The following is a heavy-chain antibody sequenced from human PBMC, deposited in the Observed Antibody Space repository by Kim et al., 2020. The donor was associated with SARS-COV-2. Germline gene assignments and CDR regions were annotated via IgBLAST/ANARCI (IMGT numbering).Heavy chain of an antibody. V-gene: IGHV1-69*13. CDR3: ARVAVAGTLYWYFDL. CDR1: GGTFSSYA. D-gene: IGHD6-19*01. Sequence: SVKVSCKASGGTFSSYAISWVRQAPGQGLEWMGGIIPIFGTANYAQKFQGRVTITADESTSTAYMELSSLRSEDTAVYYCARVAVAGTLYWYFDLWGRGTLVTVSS. J-gene: IGHJ2*01. CDR2: IIPIFGTA.